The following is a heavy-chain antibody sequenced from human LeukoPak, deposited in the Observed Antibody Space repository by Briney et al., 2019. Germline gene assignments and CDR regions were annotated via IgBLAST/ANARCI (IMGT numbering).Heavy chain of an antibody. CDR1: GYTFTSYA. V-gene: IGHV1-2*02. CDR2: INPNSGDT. CDR3: ARGPLEYCSGGSCYSGRNWFDP. D-gene: IGHD2-15*01. Sequence: GASVKVSCKASGYTFTSYAMNWVRQAPGHGLEWMGWINPNSGDTNYAQKFQGRVTMTRDTSISTAYMDLRRLKSDDTAVYFCARGPLEYCSGGSCYSGRNWFDPWGQGTLVTVSS. J-gene: IGHJ5*02.